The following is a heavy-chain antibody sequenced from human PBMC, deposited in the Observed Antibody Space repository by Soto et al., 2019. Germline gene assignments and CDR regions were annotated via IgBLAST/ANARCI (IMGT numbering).Heavy chain of an antibody. J-gene: IGHJ6*02. Sequence: SETLSLTCTVSGGSISSSSYYWGWIRQPPGKGLEWIGSIYYSGSTYYNPSLKSRVTISVDTSKNQFSLKLSSVTAADTAVYYCAGNKKDYYYGMDVWGQGTTVTVSS. V-gene: IGHV4-39*01. CDR3: AGNKKDYYYGMDV. CDR1: GGSISSSSYY. CDR2: IYYSGST.